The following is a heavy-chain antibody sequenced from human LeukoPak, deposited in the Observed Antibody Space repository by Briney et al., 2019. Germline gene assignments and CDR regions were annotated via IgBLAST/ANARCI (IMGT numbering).Heavy chain of an antibody. CDR3: AREGTPREAWYFDL. CDR2: IYHSGST. Sequence: PSETLSLTCTVSGGSISSGGYYWSWIRQPPGKGLEWIGYIYHSGSTYYNPSLKSRVTISVDRSKNQFSLKLSSVTAADTAVYYCAREGTPREAWYFDLWGRGTLVTVSS. CDR1: GGSISSGGYY. V-gene: IGHV4-30-2*01. J-gene: IGHJ2*01.